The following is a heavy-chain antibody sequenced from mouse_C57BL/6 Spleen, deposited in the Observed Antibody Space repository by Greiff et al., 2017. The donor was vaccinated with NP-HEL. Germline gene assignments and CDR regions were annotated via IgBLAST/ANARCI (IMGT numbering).Heavy chain of an antibody. CDR2: INPYNGDT. D-gene: IGHD1-1*01. J-gene: IGHJ4*01. Sequence: VQLKQSGPELVKPGDSVKISCKASGYSFTGYFMNWVMQSHGKSLEWIGRINPYNGDTFYNQKFKGKATLTVDKSSSTAHMELRSLTSEDSAVYYCAREGYTTVVAYYYAMDYWGQGTSVTVSS. CDR3: AREGYTTVVAYYYAMDY. V-gene: IGHV1-20*01. CDR1: GYSFTGYF.